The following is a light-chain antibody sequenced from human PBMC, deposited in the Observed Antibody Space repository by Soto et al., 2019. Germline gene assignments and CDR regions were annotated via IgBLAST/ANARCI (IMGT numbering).Light chain of an antibody. CDR1: QSVSSN. Sequence: VKTQSQATLSVSPGKKATRSRRISQSVSSNLAWYQQKPGQAPRLLIYGASTRATGMPARFSGSGSGTDFTLTIRCLEPEDSAIYYCQQRNIWPPVTYRQGTRLEIK. J-gene: IGKJ5*01. CDR3: QQRNIWPPVT. CDR2: GAS. V-gene: IGKV3-15*01.